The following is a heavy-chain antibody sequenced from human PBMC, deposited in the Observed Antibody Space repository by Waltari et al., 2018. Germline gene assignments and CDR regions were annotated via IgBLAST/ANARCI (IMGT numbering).Heavy chain of an antibody. D-gene: IGHD3-9*01. V-gene: IGHV4-39*01. Sequence: QMQLQESGPGLVKPSETLSLTCSVFGGSISTSAFHWGWIRQPPGAGLEWIGSIYYSGGTYYSPAFKSRVTISMDPSKNQFSLKLESLTAADTAVYYCARHNNGWHYDILTAYYNLWGQGTRVLVSS. CDR1: GGSISTSAFH. J-gene: IGHJ4*02. CDR2: IYYSGGT. CDR3: ARHNNGWHYDILTAYYNL.